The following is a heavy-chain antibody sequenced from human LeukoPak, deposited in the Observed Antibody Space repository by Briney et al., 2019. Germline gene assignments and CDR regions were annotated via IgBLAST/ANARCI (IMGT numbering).Heavy chain of an antibody. Sequence: GASVKVSCKASGGTFSSYAISWVRQAPGQGVEWMGGIIPIFGTANYAQKFQGRVTITADVSTSTAYMELSSLRSEDTAVYYCASPPRDSSGYYLSFDYWGQGTLVTVSS. CDR2: IIPIFGTA. CDR3: ASPPRDSSGYYLSFDY. D-gene: IGHD3-22*01. J-gene: IGHJ4*02. V-gene: IGHV1-69*01. CDR1: GGTFSSYA.